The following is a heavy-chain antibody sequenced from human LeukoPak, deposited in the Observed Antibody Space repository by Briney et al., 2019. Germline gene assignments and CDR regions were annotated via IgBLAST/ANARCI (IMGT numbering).Heavy chain of an antibody. V-gene: IGHV3-66*03. CDR2: IYSCGST. Sequence: GGSLRLSCAASGFTVSSNYMSWVRQAPGKGLEWVSVIYSCGSTYYADSVKGRFTISRDNSKNTLYLQMNSLRAEDTAVYYCARPILRGGKIPYYFDYWGQGTLVTVSS. CDR1: GFTVSSNY. CDR3: ARPILRGGKIPYYFDY. D-gene: IGHD3-16*01. J-gene: IGHJ4*02.